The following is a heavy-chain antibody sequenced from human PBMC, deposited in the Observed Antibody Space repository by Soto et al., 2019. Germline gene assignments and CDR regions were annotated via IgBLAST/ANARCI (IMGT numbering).Heavy chain of an antibody. CDR3: TWSEIPDTAYFSLY. D-gene: IGHD2-21*01. V-gene: IGHV3-49*04. CDR2: MRNQTYLETT. J-gene: IGHJ4*02. CDR1: GFTYDDFG. Sequence: GSLTLSRTGSGFTYDDFGLPWVRQDPGKGLWWVGLMRNQTYLETTEYAAAVKGRFTISRDTSNGIAYLQMRSLRIEDSAVYYCTWSEIPDTAYFSLYWGQGT.